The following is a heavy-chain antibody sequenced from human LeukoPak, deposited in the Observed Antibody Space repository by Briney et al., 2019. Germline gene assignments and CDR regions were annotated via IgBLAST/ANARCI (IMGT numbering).Heavy chain of an antibody. J-gene: IGHJ4*02. Sequence: GRSLRLSXAASGFTFDDYAMHWVRQAPGKGLEWVSGISWNSGSIGYADSVKGRYTISRDNAKNSLYLQMNSLRAEDMALYYCAKSNRGYYDNFDYWGQGTLVPVSS. CDR3: AKSNRGYYDNFDY. V-gene: IGHV3-9*03. CDR2: ISWNSGSI. CDR1: GFTFDDYA. D-gene: IGHD3-22*01.